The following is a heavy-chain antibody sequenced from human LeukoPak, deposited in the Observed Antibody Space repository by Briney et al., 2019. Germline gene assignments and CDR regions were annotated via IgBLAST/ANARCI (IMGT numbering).Heavy chain of an antibody. J-gene: IGHJ4*02. CDR2: ISNSSSYI. Sequence: GGSLRLSCAASGSIFSDCTMNWVRQAPGKGLEWVSSISNSSSYIYYADSVRGRFTISRDNAKNSLYLQMNSLTAEDTAVYYCAKFFDDWGQGTLVTVSS. CDR3: AKFFDD. CDR1: GSIFSDCT. V-gene: IGHV3-21*01.